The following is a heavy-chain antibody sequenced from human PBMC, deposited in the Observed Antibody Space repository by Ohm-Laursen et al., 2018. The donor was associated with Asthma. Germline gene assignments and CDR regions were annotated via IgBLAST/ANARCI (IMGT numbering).Heavy chain of an antibody. J-gene: IGHJ6*02. CDR3: ARGSMGARSPMDV. V-gene: IGHV1-18*04. D-gene: IGHD1-26*01. CDR1: GYTFTGYY. Sequence: GSSVKVSCKASGYTFTGYYMHWVRQAPGQGLEWMGWISAYNGNTNYAQKLQGRVTMTTDTSTSTAYMELRSLRSDDTAVYYCARGSMGARSPMDVWGQGTTVTVSS. CDR2: ISAYNGNT.